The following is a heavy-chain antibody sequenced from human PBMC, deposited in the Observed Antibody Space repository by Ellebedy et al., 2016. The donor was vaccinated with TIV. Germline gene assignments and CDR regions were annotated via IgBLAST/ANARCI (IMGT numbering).Heavy chain of an antibody. CDR1: GFTVSFNY. Sequence: GESLKISCAASGFTVSFNYMSWVRQAPGKGLEWVSGLYNDDRIYYADSVKGRFTISGDTSRKTLDLHMNNLRVDDTAVYYCSTTQMGYSYGEFKNWGQGTLVTVSS. D-gene: IGHD5-18*01. J-gene: IGHJ4*02. CDR3: STTQMGYSYGEFKN. CDR2: LYNDDRI. V-gene: IGHV3-66*01.